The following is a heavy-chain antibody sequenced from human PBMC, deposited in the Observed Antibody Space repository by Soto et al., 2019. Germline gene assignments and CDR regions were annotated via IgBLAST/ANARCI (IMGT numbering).Heavy chain of an antibody. Sequence: TGGSLRLSCAASGFTFSSYSRNWVRQAPGKGLEWVSYISSSSTIYYADSVKGRFTISRDNAKNSLYLQMNSLRDEDTAVYYCARPEYSSSSYGMDVWGQGTTVTVSS. CDR3: ARPEYSSSSYGMDV. J-gene: IGHJ6*02. V-gene: IGHV3-48*02. D-gene: IGHD6-6*01. CDR1: GFTFSSYS. CDR2: ISSSSTI.